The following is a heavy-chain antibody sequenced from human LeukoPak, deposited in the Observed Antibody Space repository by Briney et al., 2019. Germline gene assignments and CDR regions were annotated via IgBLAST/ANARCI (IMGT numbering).Heavy chain of an antibody. Sequence: GGSLRLSCAASGFTFSSYAMHWVRPAPGKGLEWVAVISYDGSNKYYADSVKGRFTVSRDNAKNSLYLQMNSLRADDAAVYYCARDPRHIVVVTALSDYWGQGTLVTVSS. CDR3: ARDPRHIVVVTALSDY. D-gene: IGHD2-21*02. V-gene: IGHV3-30-3*01. J-gene: IGHJ4*02. CDR1: GFTFSSYA. CDR2: ISYDGSNK.